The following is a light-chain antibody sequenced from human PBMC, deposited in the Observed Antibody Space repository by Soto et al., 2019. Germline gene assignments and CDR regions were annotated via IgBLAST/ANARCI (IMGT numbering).Light chain of an antibody. CDR3: QLYGSSRT. CDR2: GAS. CDR1: QSVTNNY. Sequence: EIVLTQSPGTLSVSPGERATLFCRASQSVTNNYLAWYHQTPGQPPRLLIYGASSRATGVPDRFSGSGSGTVFTLTINRLEPEDFAVYYCQLYGSSRTFGQGTKVDIK. V-gene: IGKV3-20*01. J-gene: IGKJ1*01.